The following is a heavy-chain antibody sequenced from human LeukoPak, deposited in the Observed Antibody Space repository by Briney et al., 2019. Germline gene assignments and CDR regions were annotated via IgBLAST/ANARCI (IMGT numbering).Heavy chain of an antibody. V-gene: IGHV4-34*01. Sequence: SETLSLTCAVYGGSYSGYYWSWIRQPPGKGLEWIGEINHSGSTNYNPSLKSRVTISVDTSKNQFSLKLSSVTAADTAVYYCARGRLRGYYYGSGSYSDYWGQGTLVTVSS. J-gene: IGHJ4*02. CDR2: INHSGST. CDR1: GGSYSGYY. CDR3: ARGRLRGYYYGSGSYSDY. D-gene: IGHD3-10*01.